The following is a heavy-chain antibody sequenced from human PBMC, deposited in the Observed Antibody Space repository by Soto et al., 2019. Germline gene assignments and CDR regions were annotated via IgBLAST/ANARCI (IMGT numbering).Heavy chain of an antibody. CDR2: IYYSGST. CDR1: GGSISSSSYY. V-gene: IGHV4-39*07. Sequence: SETLSLTCTVSGGSISSSSYYWGWIRQPPGKGLEWIGSIYYSGSTYYNPSLKSRVTISVDTSKNQFSLKLSSVTAADTAVYYCARAGPSKGMITFGGVIAPFDYWGQGTLVTVSS. D-gene: IGHD3-16*02. J-gene: IGHJ4*02. CDR3: ARAGPSKGMITFGGVIAPFDY.